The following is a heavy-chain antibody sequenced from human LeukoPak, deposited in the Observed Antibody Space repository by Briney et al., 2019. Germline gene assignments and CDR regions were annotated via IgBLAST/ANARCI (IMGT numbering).Heavy chain of an antibody. CDR2: INPNSGGT. CDR1: GYTFTGYY. D-gene: IGHD3-10*01. Sequence: ASVKVSCKASGYTFTGYYMHWVRQAPGQGLEWMGWINPNSGGTNYAQKFQGRVTMTRDTSISTAYMELRSLRSDDTAVYYCARFRGVIITGDWFDPWGQGTLVTVSS. CDR3: ARFRGVIITGDWFDP. J-gene: IGHJ5*02. V-gene: IGHV1-2*02.